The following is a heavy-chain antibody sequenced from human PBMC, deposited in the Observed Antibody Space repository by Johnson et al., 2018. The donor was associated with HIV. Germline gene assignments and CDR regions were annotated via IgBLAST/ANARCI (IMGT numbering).Heavy chain of an antibody. V-gene: IGHV3-30*03. Sequence: QVQLVESGGGVVQPGGSLRLSCAASGFTFSSYGLPWVRQAPGTGLRWVAVISYDGSNKYYADSVKGRLTISRDNSKNTLYLQMNSLRAEDTAVYYCASSMTTVTVAFDIWGQGTMVTVSS. CDR1: GFTFSSYG. J-gene: IGHJ3*02. CDR3: ASSMTTVTVAFDI. D-gene: IGHD4-17*01. CDR2: ISYDGSNK.